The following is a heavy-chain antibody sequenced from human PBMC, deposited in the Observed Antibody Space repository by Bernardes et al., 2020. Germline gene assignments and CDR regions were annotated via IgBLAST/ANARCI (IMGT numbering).Heavy chain of an antibody. Sequence: SETLSLTCTVSGGSISSGGYYWSWIRQHPGKGLEWIGYIYYSGSTYYNPSLKSRVTISVDTSKNQFSLKLSSVTAADTAVYYCAREGSTMVRGVTSGMDVWGQGTTVTVSS. CDR1: GGSISSGGYY. CDR3: AREGSTMVRGVTSGMDV. J-gene: IGHJ6*02. D-gene: IGHD3-10*01. CDR2: IYYSGST. V-gene: IGHV4-31*03.